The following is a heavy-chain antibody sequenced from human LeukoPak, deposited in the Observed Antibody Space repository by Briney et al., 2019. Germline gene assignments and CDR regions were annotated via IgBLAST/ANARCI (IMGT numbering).Heavy chain of an antibody. D-gene: IGHD3-22*01. CDR1: GFTFDDYA. J-gene: IGHJ4*02. CDR3: AKDINYDSSGYFDY. CDR2: ISWDGGST. Sequence: GGSLRLSCAASGFTFDDYAMHWVRQAPGKGLEWVSLISWDGGSTYYADSVKGRFTISRDNSKNSLYLQMNSLRAEDTALYYCAKDINYDSSGYFDYWGQGTLVTVSS. V-gene: IGHV3-43D*03.